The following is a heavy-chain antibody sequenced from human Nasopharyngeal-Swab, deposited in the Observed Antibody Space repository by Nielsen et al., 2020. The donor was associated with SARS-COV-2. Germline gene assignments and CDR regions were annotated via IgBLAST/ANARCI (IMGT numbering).Heavy chain of an antibody. CDR1: GGTFSSYA. CDR3: TTQLGDACDI. CDR2: IIPIFGTA. Sequence: SVKVSCKASGGTFSSYAISGVRQAPGQGREGMGGIIPIFGTANYAQKFQGRVTITADESTSTAYMELSSLRSEDTAVYYCTTQLGDACDIWGQGTMVTVSS. V-gene: IGHV1-69*13. D-gene: IGHD6-6*01. J-gene: IGHJ3*02.